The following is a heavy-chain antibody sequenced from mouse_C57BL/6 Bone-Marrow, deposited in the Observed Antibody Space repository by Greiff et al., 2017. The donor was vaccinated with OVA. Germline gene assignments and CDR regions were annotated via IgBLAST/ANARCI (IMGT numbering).Heavy chain of an antibody. V-gene: IGHV1-61*01. J-gene: IGHJ3*01. CDR1: GYTFTSYW. CDR3: ARRFYYYGTPWFAY. Sequence: VQLQQPGAELVRPGSSVKLSCKASGYTFTSYWMDWVKQRPGQGLEWIGNIYPSASETHYNQKFKDKATLTVDKSSSTAYMQLSSLTSEDSAVYYCARRFYYYGTPWFAYWGQGTLVTVSA. CDR2: IYPSASET. D-gene: IGHD1-1*01.